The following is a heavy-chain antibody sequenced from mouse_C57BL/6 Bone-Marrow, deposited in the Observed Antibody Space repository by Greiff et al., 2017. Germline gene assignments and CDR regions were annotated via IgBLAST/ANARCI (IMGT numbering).Heavy chain of an antibody. V-gene: IGHV14-4*01. CDR2: IDPENGDT. Sequence: VHVKQSGAELVRPGASVKLSCTASGFNIKDDYMHWVKQRPEQGLEWIGWIDPENGDTEYASKFQGKATITADTSSNTAYLQLSSLTSEDTAVYYCTQFYYYGSSPAWFAYWGQGTLVTVSA. CDR1: GFNIKDDY. D-gene: IGHD1-1*01. J-gene: IGHJ3*01. CDR3: TQFYYYGSSPAWFAY.